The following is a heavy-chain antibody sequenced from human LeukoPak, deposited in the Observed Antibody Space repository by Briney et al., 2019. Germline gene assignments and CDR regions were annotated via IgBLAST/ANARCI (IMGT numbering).Heavy chain of an antibody. CDR2: IITMFGTA. J-gene: IGHJ6*03. V-gene: IGHV1-69*13. CDR1: GGTFSSYA. Sequence: SVKVSCKASGGTFSSYAISWVRQAPGQGLEWMGGIITMFGTASYAQKFQGRVTITADGSTSTAYMELSSLRSEDTAVYYCARGPYYYYYYMDVWGKGTTVTVSS. CDR3: ARGPYYYYYYMDV.